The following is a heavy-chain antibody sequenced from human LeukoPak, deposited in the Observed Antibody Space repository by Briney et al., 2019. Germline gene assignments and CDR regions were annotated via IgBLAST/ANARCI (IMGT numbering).Heavy chain of an antibody. Sequence: PSETLSLTCTVSGGSISSYYWSWIRQPPGKGLEWIGYIYYSGSTNYNPSLKSRVTISVDTSKNQFSLKLSSVTAADTAVYYCARHGTYGWYVREFDYWGQGTLVTVSS. J-gene: IGHJ4*02. CDR3: ARHGTYGWYVREFDY. D-gene: IGHD6-19*01. CDR2: IYYSGST. CDR1: GGSISSYY. V-gene: IGHV4-59*08.